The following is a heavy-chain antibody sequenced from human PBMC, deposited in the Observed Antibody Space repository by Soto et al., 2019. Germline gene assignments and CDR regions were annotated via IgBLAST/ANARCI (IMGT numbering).Heavy chain of an antibody. CDR2: VYYSRAT. Sequence: PSETLSLTCTVSGDSMATGGHYYSWIRQVPGKGLEWIGYVYYSRATHYTPSLRARATISRDTSKNQFSLRLISVTAADTALYYCARDKDLQPTVWGFWGQGIQVTVSS. V-gene: IGHV4-31*03. CDR1: GDSMATGGHY. CDR3: ARDKDLQPTVWGF. D-gene: IGHD3-16*01. J-gene: IGHJ4*02.